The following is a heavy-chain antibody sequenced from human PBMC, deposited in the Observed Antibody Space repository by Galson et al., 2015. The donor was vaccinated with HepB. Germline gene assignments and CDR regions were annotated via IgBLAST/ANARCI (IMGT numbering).Heavy chain of an antibody. Sequence: SVKVSCKASGSTFTGYYMHWVRQAPGQGLEWMGWINPNSGGTNYAQKFQGRVTMTRDTSISTAYMELSRLRSDDTAVYYCASTDVYYDSPLDYWGQGTLVTVSS. V-gene: IGHV1-2*02. CDR2: INPNSGGT. CDR3: ASTDVYYDSPLDY. CDR1: GSTFTGYY. D-gene: IGHD3-3*01. J-gene: IGHJ4*02.